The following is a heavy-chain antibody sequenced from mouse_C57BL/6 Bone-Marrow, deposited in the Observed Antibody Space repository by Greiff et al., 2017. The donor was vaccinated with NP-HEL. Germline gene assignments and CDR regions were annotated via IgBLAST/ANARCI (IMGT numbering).Heavy chain of an antibody. Sequence: VQLQQSGAELVKPGASVKLSCKASGYEFSNYWMNWVKQRPGKGLEWIGQIYPGDGDTNYNGKFKDKATLTADKSSSTAYLQLSRLTSEDSAVYFCARGAYWGQGTLVTVST. CDR3: ARGAY. CDR1: GYEFSNYW. J-gene: IGHJ3*01. V-gene: IGHV1-80*01. CDR2: IYPGDGDT.